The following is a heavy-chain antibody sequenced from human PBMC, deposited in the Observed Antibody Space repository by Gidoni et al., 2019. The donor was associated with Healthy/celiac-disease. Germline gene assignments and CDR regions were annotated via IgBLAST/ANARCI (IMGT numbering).Heavy chain of an antibody. CDR2: IRYDGSNK. CDR1: GFTFISYG. V-gene: IGHV3-30*02. CDR3: AKVTGSDIWTGYYNEDYFDY. D-gene: IGHD3-9*01. Sequence: QVQLVESGGGVVQPGGSLRLSCAASGFTFISYGMPWVRQAPGKGLEWVAFIRYDGSNKYYADAVKGRFTISRDNSKNTLYLQMNSLRAEDTAVYYCAKVTGSDIWTGYYNEDYFDYWGQGTLVTVSS. J-gene: IGHJ4*02.